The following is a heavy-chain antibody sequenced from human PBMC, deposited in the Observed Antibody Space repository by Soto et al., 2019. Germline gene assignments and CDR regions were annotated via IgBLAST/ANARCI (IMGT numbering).Heavy chain of an antibody. CDR3: ARLYYSNYVFYFDY. CDR1: GISISSSACY. V-gene: IGHV4-39*01. CDR2: IYYSGST. J-gene: IGHJ4*02. D-gene: IGHD4-4*01. Sequence: XTLSLPYNISGISISSSACYLGFIRQPPGKGLEWIGSIYYSGSTYYNPSLKSRVTISVDTSKNQFSLKLSSVTDADTAVYYCARLYYSNYVFYFDYWGQGTLVTVSS.